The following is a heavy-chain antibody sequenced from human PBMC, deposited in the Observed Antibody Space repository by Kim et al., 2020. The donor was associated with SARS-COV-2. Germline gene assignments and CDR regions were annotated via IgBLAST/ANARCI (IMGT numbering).Heavy chain of an antibody. CDR2: ISTYNGNA. CDR3: ARIGAQGSGNYFGY. J-gene: IGHJ4*02. CDR1: GYTFSSHS. D-gene: IGHD3-10*01. Sequence: ASVKVSCKASGYTFSSHSISWVRQAPGEGLEWMGWISTYNGNANYAQSLQGRVTMTRDTSTSTAYMELRSLRSDDTAVYYCARIGAQGSGNYFGYWGQGTLVTVSS. V-gene: IGHV1-18*04.